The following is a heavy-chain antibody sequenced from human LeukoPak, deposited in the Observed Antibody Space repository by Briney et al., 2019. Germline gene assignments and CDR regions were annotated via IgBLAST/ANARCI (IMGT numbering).Heavy chain of an antibody. D-gene: IGHD2-15*01. CDR1: GFTFSSYA. CDR2: ISYDGSNK. V-gene: IGHV3-30-3*01. CDR3: ARDGAPQRYCSGGSCYAEHNWFDP. J-gene: IGHJ5*02. Sequence: GGSLRLSCAASGFTFSSYAMHWVRQAPGKGLEWVAVISYDGSNKYYADSVKGRFTISRDNSKNTLYLQMNSLRAEDTAVYYCARDGAPQRYCSGGSCYAEHNWFDPWGQGTLVTVSS.